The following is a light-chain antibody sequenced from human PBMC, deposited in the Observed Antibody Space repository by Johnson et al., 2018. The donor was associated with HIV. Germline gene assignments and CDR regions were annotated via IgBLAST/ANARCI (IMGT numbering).Light chain of an antibody. Sequence: QSVLTQSPSVSAAPGQTVTISCSGSSSNIGSNYVSWYQQLPGTAPKLLIYDNNKRPSGIPDRFSGSKSGTSATLGITGLQTGDEADYYCGTWDASLSAGVFGTGTKVTVL. V-gene: IGLV1-51*01. CDR3: GTWDASLSAGV. CDR2: DNN. J-gene: IGLJ1*01. CDR1: SSNIGSNY.